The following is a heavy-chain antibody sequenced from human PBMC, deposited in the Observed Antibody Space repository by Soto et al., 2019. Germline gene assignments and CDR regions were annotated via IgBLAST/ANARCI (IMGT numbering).Heavy chain of an antibody. CDR2: ISGNGGSI. V-gene: IGHV3-23*01. CDR3: AKGLLGTVIPDY. D-gene: IGHD7-27*01. Sequence: EVQLLESGGGLVQPGGSLRLSCAASGFTFNTYAMTWVRQAPGKGLEWVSTISGNGGSIYYADSVKGRFTISRDNSKNTLDLQMNRLRADDTAIYYCAKGLLGTVIPDYWGQGTLVTVSS. J-gene: IGHJ4*02. CDR1: GFTFNTYA.